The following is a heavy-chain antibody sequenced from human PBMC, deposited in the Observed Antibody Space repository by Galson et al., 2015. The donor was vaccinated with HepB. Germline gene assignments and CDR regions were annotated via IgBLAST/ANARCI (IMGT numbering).Heavy chain of an antibody. CDR3: ARAGTRGQNAFDI. D-gene: IGHD3-10*01. J-gene: IGHJ3*02. V-gene: IGHV3-66*02. CDR2: IYSGGST. Sequence: SLRLSCAASGFTVSSNYMGWVRQAPGKGLEWVSVIYSGGSTYYADSVKGRFTISRDNSKNTLYLQMNSLRAEDTAVYYCARAGTRGQNAFDIWGQGTMVTVSS. CDR1: GFTVSSNY.